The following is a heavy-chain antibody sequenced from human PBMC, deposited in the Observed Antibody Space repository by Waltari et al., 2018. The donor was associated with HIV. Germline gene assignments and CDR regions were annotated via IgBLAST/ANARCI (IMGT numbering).Heavy chain of an antibody. J-gene: IGHJ6*01. D-gene: IGHD2-2*02. CDR2: FNPSAGTT. Sequence: QVQLVQSGAEVKKPGASVKVSCKASGYTFTSYYLHWVRPAPGQGLEWMGVFNPSAGTTNYAQKFQGRVTMTRDTSTNTVYMELSSLRSADSAVYYCTRRAPYCSGSSCYKGYPYYGMDVWGQGTTVTVSS. V-gene: IGHV1-46*03. CDR3: TRRAPYCSGSSCYKGYPYYGMDV. CDR1: GYTFTSYY.